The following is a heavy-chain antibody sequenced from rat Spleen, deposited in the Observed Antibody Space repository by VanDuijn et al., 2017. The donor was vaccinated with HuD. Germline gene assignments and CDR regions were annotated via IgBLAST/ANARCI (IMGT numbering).Heavy chain of an antibody. CDR3: ARREYGGFFGYFDY. D-gene: IGHD1-11*01. CDR2: ISYDGGST. Sequence: EVQLVESGGGLVQPGRSMKLSCAASGFTFSNYGMAWVRQAPKKGLEWVAYISYDGGSTYYRDSVKGRFTISRDNAKSTLYLQMDSLRSEDTATYYCARREYGGFFGYFDYWGQGVMVTVSS. V-gene: IGHV5-25*01. CDR1: GFTFSNYG. J-gene: IGHJ2*01.